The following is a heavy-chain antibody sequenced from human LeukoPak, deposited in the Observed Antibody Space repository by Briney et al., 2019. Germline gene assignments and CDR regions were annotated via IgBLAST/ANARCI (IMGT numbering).Heavy chain of an antibody. CDR1: GFTFDDYA. Sequence: PGRSLRLSCAASGFTFDDYAMHWVRQAPGKGLEWVSGISWNSGSIGYADSVKGRFTISRDNAKNSLYLQMNSLRAEDTALYYCAKDGPDYYYYYGMDVWGQGTTVTVSS. CDR2: ISWNSGSI. V-gene: IGHV3-9*01. CDR3: AKDGPDYYYYYGMDV. J-gene: IGHJ6*02.